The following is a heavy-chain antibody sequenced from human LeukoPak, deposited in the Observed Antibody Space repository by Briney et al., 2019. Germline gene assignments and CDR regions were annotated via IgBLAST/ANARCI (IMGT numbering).Heavy chain of an antibody. Sequence: GRSLRLSCAASGFTFDDYAMHWVRQAPGKGLEWVSGISWNSGSIGYADSVKGRFTISRDNAKNSLYLQMNSLRAEDTALYYCAKDFLWFGEARAFDIWGQGTMVTVSS. CDR3: AKDFLWFGEARAFDI. V-gene: IGHV3-9*01. J-gene: IGHJ3*02. D-gene: IGHD3-10*01. CDR1: GFTFDDYA. CDR2: ISWNSGSI.